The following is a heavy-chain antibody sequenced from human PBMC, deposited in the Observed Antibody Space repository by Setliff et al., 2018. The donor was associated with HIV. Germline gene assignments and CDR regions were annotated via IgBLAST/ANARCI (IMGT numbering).Heavy chain of an antibody. CDR2: IYYNGNT. CDR3: AKRPGYGYPFHI. CDR1: GGSIRTGAYY. V-gene: IGHV4-39*01. J-gene: IGHJ3*02. D-gene: IGHD5-18*01. Sequence: SETLSLTCSTSGGSIRTGAYYWGWIRQPPGKGLEWIGTIYYNGNTFYDPSLKSRVTISIDMSKNQFSLKLTSVAAADTAVYYCAKRPGYGYPFHIWGQGTMVTVSS.